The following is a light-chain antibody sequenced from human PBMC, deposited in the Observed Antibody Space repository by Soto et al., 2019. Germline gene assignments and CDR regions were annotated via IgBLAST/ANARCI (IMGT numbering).Light chain of an antibody. Sequence: QSALTQPASVSGSPGQSITISCTGTSSDVGGYNYVSWYQHHPGKAPKLLIYDVKNRASGVSNRFSGSKSGNTASLTISGLEAEDDYDYYRSAFTGSPVVFGGGTKLTVL. J-gene: IGLJ2*01. V-gene: IGLV2-14*01. CDR2: DVK. CDR3: SAFTGSPVV. CDR1: SSDVGGYNY.